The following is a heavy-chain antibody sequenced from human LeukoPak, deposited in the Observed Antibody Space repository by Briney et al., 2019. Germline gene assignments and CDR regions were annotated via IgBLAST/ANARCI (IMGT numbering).Heavy chain of an antibody. D-gene: IGHD5-18*01. CDR2: IYHSGST. J-gene: IGHJ6*03. CDR3: AREGYSYGSGQGYYYYYYMDV. V-gene: IGHV4-38-2*02. Sequence: SETLSLTCTVSGYSISSGYYWGWIRQPPGKGLEWIGSIYHSGSTSYNPSLKSRVTISLDRSKNQFSLELSSVTAADTAVYYCAREGYSYGSGQGYYYYYYMDVWGKGTTVTVSS. CDR1: GYSISSGYY.